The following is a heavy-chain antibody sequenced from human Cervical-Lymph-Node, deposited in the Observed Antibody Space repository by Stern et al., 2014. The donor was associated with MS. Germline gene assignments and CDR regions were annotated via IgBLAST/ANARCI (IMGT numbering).Heavy chain of an antibody. CDR1: GYTFTSYW. CDR3: ARQRYFDY. J-gene: IGHJ4*02. V-gene: IGHV5-51*01. Sequence: EVQLVESGPEVKRPGESLKISCQASGYTFTSYWIGWVRQMPGKGLEWIAIIFPGGSAIRYSPSFQGQVTLSADKSSSTAYLQWNNLKASDTAIYYCARQRYFDYWGQGTLVTVSS. CDR2: IFPGGSAI.